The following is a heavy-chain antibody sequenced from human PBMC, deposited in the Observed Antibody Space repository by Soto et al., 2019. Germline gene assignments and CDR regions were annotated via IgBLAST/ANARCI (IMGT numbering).Heavy chain of an antibody. CDR3: ASGRVVAGLY. D-gene: IGHD2-15*01. V-gene: IGHV4-39*01. CDR2: IYYSGST. J-gene: IGHJ4*02. Sequence: QLQLQESGPGLVKPSETLSLTCTVSGGSISSSSYYWGWIRQPPGKGLEWIGSIYYSGSTYYNPSLKSRVTISVDTSKNQFSLRLSSVTAADTAVYYCASGRVVAGLYWGQGTLVTVSS. CDR1: GGSISSSSYY.